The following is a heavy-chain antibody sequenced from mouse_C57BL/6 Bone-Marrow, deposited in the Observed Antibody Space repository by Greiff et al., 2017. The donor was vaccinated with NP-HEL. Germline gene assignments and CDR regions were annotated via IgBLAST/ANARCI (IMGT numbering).Heavy chain of an antibody. CDR3: ARSPITTVAY. CDR2: INPGSGGT. D-gene: IGHD1-1*01. Sequence: VQLQQSGAELVRPGTSVKVSCKASGYAFTNYLIEWVKQRPGQGLEWIGVINPGSGGTNYNEKFKGKATLTADKSSSTAYMQLSSLTSEDAAVYFCARSPITTVAYWGKGTLVTVS. CDR1: GYAFTNYL. J-gene: IGHJ3*01. V-gene: IGHV1-54*01.